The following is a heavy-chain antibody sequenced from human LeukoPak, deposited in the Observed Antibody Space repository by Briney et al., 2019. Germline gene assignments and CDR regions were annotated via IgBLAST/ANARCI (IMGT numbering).Heavy chain of an antibody. V-gene: IGHV3-33*01. D-gene: IGHD6-13*01. CDR1: GFTFRNYA. Sequence: PGGSLRLSCAASGFTFRNYAMHWVRQAPGKGREWVAIIWYDGGNRYHADSVKGRFTISSDNSKNTLYLQLNSLRAEDTAVYYCAREDRIAPADKAFAIWGQGTMVTVSS. CDR3: AREDRIAPADKAFAI. J-gene: IGHJ3*02. CDR2: IWYDGGNR.